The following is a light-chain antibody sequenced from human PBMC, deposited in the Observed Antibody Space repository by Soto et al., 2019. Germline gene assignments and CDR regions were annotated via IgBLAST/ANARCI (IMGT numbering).Light chain of an antibody. CDR3: SSYTSSSTYV. V-gene: IGLV2-14*03. J-gene: IGLJ1*01. Sequence: QSALTQPASVSGSPGQSITISCTGTRSDVGGYNYVSWYQHYPGKAPKLMIYDVSNRPSGVSNRFSGSKSGNTASLTISGLQAEDEADYYCSSYTSSSTYVFGTGTKVTVL. CDR2: DVS. CDR1: RSDVGGYNY.